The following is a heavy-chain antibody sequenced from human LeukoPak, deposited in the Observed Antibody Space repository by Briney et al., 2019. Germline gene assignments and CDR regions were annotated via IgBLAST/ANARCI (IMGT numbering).Heavy chain of an antibody. CDR3: AREYYYDSSGYYYV. J-gene: IGHJ4*02. CDR2: ISAYNGNT. V-gene: IGHV1-18*01. CDR1: GYTFTSYG. D-gene: IGHD3-22*01. Sequence: ASVKVSCKASGYTFTSYGISWVRQAPGQGLEWMGWISAYNGNTNYAQKLQGRVTMTTDTSTSTAYMELRSLRSDYTAVYYCAREYYYDSSGYYYVWGQGTLVTVSS.